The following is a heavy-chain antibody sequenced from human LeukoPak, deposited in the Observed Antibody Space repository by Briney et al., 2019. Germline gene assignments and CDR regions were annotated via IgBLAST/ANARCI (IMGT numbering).Heavy chain of an antibody. Sequence: GGSLRLSCGASGFTFRNYAMGWVRQAPGKGLEWVSVISAADGDNTYYADSVKGRFSISRDDSNYTVYLQMNSLRAEDTAVFYCAKFKGHYYYDSSGYCDNWGQGTLVTVSS. V-gene: IGHV3-23*01. CDR3: AKFKGHYYYDSSGYCDN. CDR1: GFTFRNYA. D-gene: IGHD3-22*01. CDR2: ISAADGDNT. J-gene: IGHJ4*02.